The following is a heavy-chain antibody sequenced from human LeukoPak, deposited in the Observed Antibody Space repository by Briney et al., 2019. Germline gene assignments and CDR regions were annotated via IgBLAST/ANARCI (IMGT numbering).Heavy chain of an antibody. D-gene: IGHD3-22*01. CDR1: GGSISSYY. V-gene: IGHV4-4*07. J-gene: IGHJ3*02. CDR3: ARATFTMTRNAFDI. CDR2: IYTSGST. Sequence: SETLSLTCTVSGGSISSYYWSWIRQPAGKGLEWIGRIYTSGSTNYNPSLKSRVTMSVDTSKNQFSLKLSSVTAADTAVHYCARATFTMTRNAFDIWGQGTMVTVSS.